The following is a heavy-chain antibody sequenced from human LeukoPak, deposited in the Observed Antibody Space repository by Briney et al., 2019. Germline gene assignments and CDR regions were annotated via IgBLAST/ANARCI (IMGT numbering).Heavy chain of an antibody. J-gene: IGHJ4*02. V-gene: IGHV1-46*01. Sequence: ASVKVSCKASGYTFTSYYMHWVRQAPGQGLEWMGIINPSGGSTSYAQKFQGSVTMTRDTSTSTVYMEPSSLRSEDTAVYYCLLTTTVTVDYWGQGTLVTVSS. CDR2: INPSGGST. CDR1: GYTFTSYY. D-gene: IGHD4-17*01. CDR3: LLTTTVTVDY.